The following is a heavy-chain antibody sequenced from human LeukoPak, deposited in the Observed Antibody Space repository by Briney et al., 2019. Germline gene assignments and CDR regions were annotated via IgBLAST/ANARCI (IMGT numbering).Heavy chain of an antibody. CDR3: AKGGSYYSYYFDY. CDR1: GFTFSSYS. J-gene: IGHJ4*02. V-gene: IGHV3-21*04. D-gene: IGHD1-26*01. CDR2: ISSSSSSYI. Sequence: GGSLRLSCAASGFTFSSYSMNWVRQAPGKGLEWVSSISSSSSSYIYYADSVKGRFTISRDNAKNSLYLQMNSLRAEDTAVYYCAKGGSYYSYYFDYWGQRTLVTVSS.